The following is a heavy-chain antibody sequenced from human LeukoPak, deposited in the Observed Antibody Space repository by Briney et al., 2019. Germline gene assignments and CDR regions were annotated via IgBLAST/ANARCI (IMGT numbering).Heavy chain of an antibody. D-gene: IGHD3-22*01. J-gene: IGHJ3*02. CDR3: ARGDSTMIVVVIPDAFDI. V-gene: IGHV1-3*01. Sequence: KFQGRVTITRDTSASTAYMELSSLRAEDTAVYYCARGDSTMIVVVIPDAFDIWGQGTMVTVSS.